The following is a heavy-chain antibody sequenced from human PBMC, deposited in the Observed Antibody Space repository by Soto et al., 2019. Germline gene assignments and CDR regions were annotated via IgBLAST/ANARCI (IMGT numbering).Heavy chain of an antibody. V-gene: IGHV1-2*02. CDR2: INPNSGGT. CDR3: ARGPLHDYGEFYFDY. CDR1: GYTXSGYY. J-gene: IGHJ4*02. Sequence: SXKVSFLASGYTXSGYYMHLVRQAPGQGLEWMGWINPNSGGTNYAQKFQVRFTMTRDTSISKAYMDLSRLRSYYTAVYYCARGPLHDYGEFYFDYWGQGTLGTVSS. D-gene: IGHD4-17*01.